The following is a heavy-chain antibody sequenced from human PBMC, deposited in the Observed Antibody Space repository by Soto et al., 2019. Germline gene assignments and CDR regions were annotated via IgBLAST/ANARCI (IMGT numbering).Heavy chain of an antibody. CDR1: GGSISSYY. J-gene: IGHJ4*02. Sequence: SETLSLTCTVSGGSISSYYWSWIRQPPGKGLEWIGYIYYSGSTNYNPSLKSRVTISVDTSKNQFSLKLSSVTAADTAVYYCAIDNGYSYRDIIAHWGRGTLVTGSS. CDR3: AIDNGYSYRDIIAH. D-gene: IGHD5-18*01. V-gene: IGHV4-59*01. CDR2: IYYSGST.